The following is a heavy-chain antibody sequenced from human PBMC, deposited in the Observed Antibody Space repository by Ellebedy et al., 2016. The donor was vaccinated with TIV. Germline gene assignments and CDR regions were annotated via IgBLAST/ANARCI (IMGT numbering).Heavy chain of an antibody. Sequence: SETLSLTXTVSGGSISSYYWSWIRQTPGKGLEWIVSMFHSGSTYYNPSLRSRVTMSVDTSKNQLSLKVRSVTAADTAIYYCARMTSRGFSTPAFWGQGTLVTVSS. CDR2: MFHSGST. V-gene: IGHV4-59*04. CDR1: GGSISSYY. D-gene: IGHD6-19*01. CDR3: ARMTSRGFSTPAF. J-gene: IGHJ4*02.